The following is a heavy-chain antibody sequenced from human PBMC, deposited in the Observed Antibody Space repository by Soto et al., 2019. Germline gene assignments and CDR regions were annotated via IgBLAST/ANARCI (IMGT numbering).Heavy chain of an antibody. CDR2: IDAGNGNT. V-gene: IGHV1-3*01. CDR1: GYTFTRNA. Sequence: QVQLVQSGAEVKKPGASVKVSCKASGYTFTRNAIHWVRQAPGQRLEWIGKIDAGNGNTKYSQKFQGRVTITRDTSASAVYRELSTLESEDTSIYYCARSETYYSRFDYWGQGTLVTVSS. D-gene: IGHD3-10*01. J-gene: IGHJ4*02. CDR3: ARSETYYSRFDY.